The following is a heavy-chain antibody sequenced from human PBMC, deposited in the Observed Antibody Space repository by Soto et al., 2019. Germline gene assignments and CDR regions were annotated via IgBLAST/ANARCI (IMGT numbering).Heavy chain of an antibody. D-gene: IGHD3-3*01. CDR1: GFSFGSYA. CDR2: ISGSDCKT. CDR3: ARWSYLDY. Sequence: GSLRLSCAASGFSFGSYALSWVRQAPGKVLEWVSTISGSDCKTFYADAVKGRFSISRDTSQNTLYLQMNSLRADDTAIYYCARWSYLDYWGQGTRVTVSS. V-gene: IGHV3-23*01. J-gene: IGHJ4*02.